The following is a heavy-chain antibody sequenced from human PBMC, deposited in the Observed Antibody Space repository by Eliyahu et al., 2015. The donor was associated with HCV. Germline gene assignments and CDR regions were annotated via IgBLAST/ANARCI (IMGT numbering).Heavy chain of an antibody. V-gene: IGHV3-66*01. Sequence: EVQLVESGGGLVQPEGSLTLSCAASGFTVSDTYVSWVRQPPGKGLDWLAVIYSTGAIDYGESARDRFTISRDNSQNVVFLHMFGLRPNGTAVYYCAKGAKPAEDSLSVVEDRWGQGTLVTVSS. CDR1: GFTVSDTY. CDR3: AKGAKPAEDSLSVVEDR. CDR2: IYSTGAI. D-gene: IGHD1-1*01. J-gene: IGHJ5*02.